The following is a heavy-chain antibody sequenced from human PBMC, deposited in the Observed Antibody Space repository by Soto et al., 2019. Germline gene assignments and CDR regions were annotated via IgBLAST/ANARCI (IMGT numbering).Heavy chain of an antibody. V-gene: IGHV3-72*01. CDR1: GFTFSDYY. J-gene: IGHJ6*02. Sequence: GGSLRLSCAASGFTFSDYYMDWVRQAPGKGLEWVVRSRNKANGYTTEYAASVKGRFTISRDDSRNSLYLQMDSLTTEDTAVYFCVREKRLGSRSAYGMDVWGQGTTVTVSS. CDR3: VREKRLGSRSAYGMDV. D-gene: IGHD5-12*01. CDR2: SRNKANGYTT.